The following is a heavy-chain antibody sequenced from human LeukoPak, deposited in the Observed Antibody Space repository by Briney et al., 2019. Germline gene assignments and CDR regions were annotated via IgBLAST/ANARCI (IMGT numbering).Heavy chain of an antibody. Sequence: PGGSLRLSCAPSGLTLSDYCAYWVRPAPGEGPGWVANIKHDGSEKYYVDSVKGRFTISRDNAKNSLYLQMNSRRVEDTAVYYCATDRGLRWGKGTTVTVSS. CDR2: IKHDGSEK. D-gene: IGHD3-16*01. J-gene: IGHJ6*04. CDR1: GLTLSDYC. V-gene: IGHV3-7*03. CDR3: ATDRGLR.